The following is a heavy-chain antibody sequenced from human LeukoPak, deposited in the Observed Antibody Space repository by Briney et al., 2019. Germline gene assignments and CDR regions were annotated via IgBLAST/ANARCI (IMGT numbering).Heavy chain of an antibody. CDR2: INHSGST. Sequence: SEILSLTCAVYGGSFSGYYWSWIRQPPGKGLEWIGEINHSGSTNYNPSLKSRVTISVDTSKNQFSLKLSSVTAADTAVYYCARGSQNYDYVWGSYRPSAIFDYWGQGTLVTVSS. J-gene: IGHJ4*02. V-gene: IGHV4-34*01. CDR1: GGSFSGYY. D-gene: IGHD3-16*02. CDR3: ARGSQNYDYVWGSYRPSAIFDY.